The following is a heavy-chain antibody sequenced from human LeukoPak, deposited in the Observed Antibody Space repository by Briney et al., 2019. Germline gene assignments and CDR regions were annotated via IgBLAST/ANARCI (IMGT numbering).Heavy chain of an antibody. CDR3: ARDSGDYGGNSRGYYYGMDV. CDR2: ISYDGSNK. CDR1: GFTFSSYA. D-gene: IGHD4-23*01. Sequence: GGSLRLSCAASGFTFSSYAMHWVRQAPGKGLEWVAVISYDGSNKYYADSVKGRFTISRDNSKNTLYLQMNSLRAEDTAVYYCARDSGDYGGNSRGYYYGMDVWGQGTTVTVSS. V-gene: IGHV3-30-3*01. J-gene: IGHJ6*02.